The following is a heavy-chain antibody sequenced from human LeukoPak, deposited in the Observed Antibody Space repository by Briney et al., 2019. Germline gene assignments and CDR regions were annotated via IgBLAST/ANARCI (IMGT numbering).Heavy chain of an antibody. V-gene: IGHV4-34*01. Sequence: SETLSLTCAVYGGSFSGYYWSWIRQPPGKGLEWIGEINHSGSTNYNPSLKSRGTISVDTFKNQFSLKMSSVNAADTAVYYCAREGIAVAVTFDYWGQGTLVTVCS. J-gene: IGHJ4*02. CDR2: INHSGST. CDR1: GGSFSGYY. D-gene: IGHD6-19*01. CDR3: AREGIAVAVTFDY.